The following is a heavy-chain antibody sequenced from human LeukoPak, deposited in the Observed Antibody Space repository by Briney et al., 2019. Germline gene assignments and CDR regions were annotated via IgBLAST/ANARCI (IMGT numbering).Heavy chain of an antibody. CDR3: ARERRCSSTSCLYYFDY. D-gene: IGHD2-2*01. CDR1: RFTFSSYT. CDR2: ISSRSTYV. V-gene: IGHV3-21*01. J-gene: IGHJ4*02. Sequence: GGSLRLSCAASRFTFSSYTMNWVRQAPGKGLEWVSSISSRSTYVQYADSVKGRFTISRDNAKNSLYLQMNSLRAEDTAVYYCARERRCSSTSCLYYFDYWGQGTLVTVSP.